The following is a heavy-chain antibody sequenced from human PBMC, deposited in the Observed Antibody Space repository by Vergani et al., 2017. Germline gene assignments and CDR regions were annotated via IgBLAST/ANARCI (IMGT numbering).Heavy chain of an antibody. J-gene: IGHJ6*03. Sequence: EVQLVESGGGLVQPGRSLRLSCTASGFTFGDYAMSWFRQAPGKGLEWVGFIRSKTYGGTTEYAASVKGRFTISRDDSKSIAYLQMNSLKTEDTAVYYCARDRRYCSSTSCFYYYYYMDVWGKGTTVTVSS. V-gene: IGHV3-49*03. CDR2: IRSKTYGGTT. CDR3: ARDRRYCSSTSCFYYYYYMDV. CDR1: GFTFGDYA. D-gene: IGHD2-2*01.